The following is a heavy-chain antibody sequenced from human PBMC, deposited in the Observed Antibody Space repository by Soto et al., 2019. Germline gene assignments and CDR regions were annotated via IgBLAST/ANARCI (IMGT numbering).Heavy chain of an antibody. V-gene: IGHV3-11*05. Sequence: GGSLRLSCAASGFTFSDYYMTWIRQAPGKGLEWVSYISGSSSYINYAGSMKGRFTISRDNAKNSLYLQMNGLRAEDTAVYYCARERTTPLDYWGQGTLVTVSS. D-gene: IGHD4-17*01. CDR3: ARERTTPLDY. CDR1: GFTFSDYY. CDR2: ISGSSSYI. J-gene: IGHJ4*02.